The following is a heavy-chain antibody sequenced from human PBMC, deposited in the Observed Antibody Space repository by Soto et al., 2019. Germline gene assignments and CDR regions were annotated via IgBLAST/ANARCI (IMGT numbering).Heavy chain of an antibody. CDR1: GFTVSSNY. J-gene: IGHJ4*02. V-gene: IGHV3-53*04. CDR3: ARGRNLEYSSLVFEY. CDR2: IYSGGST. D-gene: IGHD6-13*01. Sequence: EVQLVESGGGLVQPGGSLRLSCAASGFTVSSNYMSWVRQAPGKGLEWVSVIYSGGSTYYADSVKGRFTISRHNSKNTVYLQMNSLRGEDTAVYYCARGRNLEYSSLVFEYWGQGTLVTVSS.